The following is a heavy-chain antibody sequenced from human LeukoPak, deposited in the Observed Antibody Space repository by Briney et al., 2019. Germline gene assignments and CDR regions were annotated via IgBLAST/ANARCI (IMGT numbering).Heavy chain of an antibody. CDR2: IIPIFGTA. Sequence: SVKVSCRASGGTFSSYAISWVRQAPGQGLEWMGGIIPIFGTANYAQKFQGRVTITADESTSTAYMELSSLRSEDTAVYFCASAPRYSSSWPHNWFDPWGQGTLVTVSS. CDR1: GGTFSSYA. CDR3: ASAPRYSSSWPHNWFDP. V-gene: IGHV1-69*13. J-gene: IGHJ5*02. D-gene: IGHD6-13*01.